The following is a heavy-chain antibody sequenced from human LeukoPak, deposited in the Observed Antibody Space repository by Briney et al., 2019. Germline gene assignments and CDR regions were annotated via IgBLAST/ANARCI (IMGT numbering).Heavy chain of an antibody. J-gene: IGHJ4*02. V-gene: IGHV4-4*02. CDR3: ARGNYGGYSPSLYYFDY. Sequence: SWVRQPPGKGLEWIGEIYHSGSTNYNPSLKSRVTISVDKSKNQFSLKLSSVTAADTAVYYCARGNYGGYSPSLYYFDYWGQGTLVTVSS. D-gene: IGHD4/OR15-4a*01. CDR2: IYHSGST.